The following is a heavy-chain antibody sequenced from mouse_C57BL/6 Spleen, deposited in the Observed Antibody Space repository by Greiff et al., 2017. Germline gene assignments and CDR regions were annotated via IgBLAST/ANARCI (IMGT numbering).Heavy chain of an antibody. CDR2: IDPENGDT. D-gene: IGHD3-2*02. J-gene: IGHJ4*01. Sequence: EVKLQESGAELVRPGASVKLSCTASGFNIKDDYMHWVKQRPEQGLEWIGWIDPENGDTEYASKFQGKATITADTSSNTAYLQLSSLTSEDTAVYYCTTGGVDSSGYDYAMDYWGQGTSVTVSS. V-gene: IGHV14-4*01. CDR3: TTGGVDSSGYDYAMDY. CDR1: GFNIKDDY.